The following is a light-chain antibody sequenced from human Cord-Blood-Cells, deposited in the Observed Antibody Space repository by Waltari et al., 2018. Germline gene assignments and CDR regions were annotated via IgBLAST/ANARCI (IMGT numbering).Light chain of an antibody. CDR3: SSYTSSSTVV. CDR2: DVS. J-gene: IGLJ2*01. V-gene: IGLV2-14*01. CDR1: SSAVGGYNY. Sequence: HSALTQPPSETGSPGQLITIPCPGTSSAVGGYNYVSCYQQHPGKAPNLMIYDVSNRPSAVSNRFSGSKSGNTASLTISGLQAEDEADYYCSSYTSSSTVVFGGGTKLTVL.